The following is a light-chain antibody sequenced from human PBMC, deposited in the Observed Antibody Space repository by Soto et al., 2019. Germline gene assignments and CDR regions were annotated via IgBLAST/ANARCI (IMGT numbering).Light chain of an antibody. Sequence: IQLTQSPSSLSASGGDRVTITCRASQGIGSNLAWYLQKPGEAPKLLVYGASTLQGGVPSRFSGSGSGTLFTLTITSLQPEDFATYFCQQSNRSPLTFGGGTTV. CDR3: QQSNRSPLT. V-gene: IGKV1-9*01. J-gene: IGKJ4*01. CDR2: GAS. CDR1: QGIGSN.